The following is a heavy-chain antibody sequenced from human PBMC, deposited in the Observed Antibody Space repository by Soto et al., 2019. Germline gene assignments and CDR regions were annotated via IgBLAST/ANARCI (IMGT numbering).Heavy chain of an antibody. Sequence: ASENLSLTCTVSGDSIRSGGYYWTWIRQHPGKGLEWIGCIYYSGATYYNPSLKSRVTMSVDTSKKQFSLKLSSVTAADTAVYYFARTKDYSSSLEDWGRGPLVSVP. J-gene: IGHJ4*02. CDR1: GDSIRSGGYY. CDR3: ARTKDYSSSLED. V-gene: IGHV4-31*03. CDR2: IYYSGAT. D-gene: IGHD6-6*01.